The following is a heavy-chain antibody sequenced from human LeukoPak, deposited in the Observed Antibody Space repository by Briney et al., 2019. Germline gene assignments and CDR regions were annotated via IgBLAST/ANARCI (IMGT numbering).Heavy chain of an antibody. D-gene: IGHD6-6*01. CDR2: ISTTGSTT. J-gene: IGHJ4*02. CDR1: GFSFSGHW. CDR3: ARGPNSNWSGLDF. V-gene: IGHV3-74*01. Sequence: GGSLRLSCTASGFSFSGHWMHWARQLPGKGLVWVSRISTTGSTTSYADSVKGRFTVSRDNAKNTLYLQVNNLRAEDTAVYYCARGPNSNWSGLDFWGQGTLLTVSS.